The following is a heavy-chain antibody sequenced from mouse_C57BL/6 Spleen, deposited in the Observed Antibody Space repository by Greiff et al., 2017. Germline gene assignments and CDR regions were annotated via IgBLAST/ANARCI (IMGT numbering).Heavy chain of an antibody. CDR3: ARGGDLDY. D-gene: IGHD2-13*01. CDR2: INPNNGGI. Sequence: EVQLQQSGPELVKPGASVKISCKASGYTFTEYYMNWVKQSNGKSLEWIGDINPNNGGISYNQKFKGKATLTVDESSSTAYMHLSSLTSEDSAVYLWARGGDLDYWGQGTTLTVSS. V-gene: IGHV1-26*01. J-gene: IGHJ2*01. CDR1: GYTFTEYY.